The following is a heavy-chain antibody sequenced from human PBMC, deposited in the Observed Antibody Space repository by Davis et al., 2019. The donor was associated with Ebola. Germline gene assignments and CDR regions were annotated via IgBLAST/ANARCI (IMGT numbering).Heavy chain of an antibody. J-gene: IGHJ6*02. V-gene: IGHV4-59*11. CDR1: GASIKSLY. Sequence: SETLSLTCSVSGASIKSLYWSWIRQPPGKGLEWLGYVHYAGSSRYNPSLKSRVTISVDTSKNQFSLKLSSVTAADTAVYYCARVVAAMDVWGQGTTVTVSS. CDR3: ARVVAAMDV. D-gene: IGHD6-13*01. CDR2: VHYAGSS.